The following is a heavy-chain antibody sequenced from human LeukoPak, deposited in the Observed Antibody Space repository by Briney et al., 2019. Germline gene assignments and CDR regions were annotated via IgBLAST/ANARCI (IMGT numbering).Heavy chain of an antibody. J-gene: IGHJ4*02. CDR2: IYRSGDT. CDR3: ARDRDLRWFYY. V-gene: IGHV4-39*07. CDR1: GDSISSGSYY. D-gene: IGHD2-21*01. Sequence: PSETLSLTCTVSGDSISSGSYYWGWIRQPPGMGLEWIGSIYRSGDTYYNPSLKGRVTISVDTSKNQFSLKLSSVTAADTAVYYCARDRDLRWFYYWGQGTLVTVSS.